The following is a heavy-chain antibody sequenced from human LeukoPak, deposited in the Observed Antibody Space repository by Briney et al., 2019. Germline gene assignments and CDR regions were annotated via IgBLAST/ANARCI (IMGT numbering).Heavy chain of an antibody. D-gene: IGHD2-21*01. Sequence: ASVKVSCKASGYSFSGYGISWVRQAPGQGLEWLGWISTYTGNTNYAQKPQGRVIMTTDTSTSTAYMELRSLRSDDTAVYYCARCGGWAPMDYGATFDYWGQGIVVTVSS. CDR2: ISTYTGNT. J-gene: IGHJ4*02. CDR3: ARCGGWAPMDYGATFDY. CDR1: GYSFSGYG. V-gene: IGHV1-18*01.